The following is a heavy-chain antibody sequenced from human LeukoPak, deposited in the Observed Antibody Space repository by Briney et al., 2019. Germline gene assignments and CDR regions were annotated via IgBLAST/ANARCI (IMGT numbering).Heavy chain of an antibody. V-gene: IGHV4-31*03. CDR1: GVSISSGGYY. J-gene: IGHJ3*02. Sequence: SSETLSLTCTVSGVSISSGGYYWSWIRQHPGKGLEWIGYIYYSGSTYYNPSLKSRVIISVDTSKNQFSLKLSSVTAADTAVYYCARLNDSSGLDAFDIWGQGTMVTVSS. D-gene: IGHD3-22*01. CDR2: IYYSGST. CDR3: ARLNDSSGLDAFDI.